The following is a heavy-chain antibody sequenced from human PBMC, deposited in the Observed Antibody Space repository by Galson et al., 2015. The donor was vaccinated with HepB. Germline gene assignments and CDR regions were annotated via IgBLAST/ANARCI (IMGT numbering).Heavy chain of an antibody. CDR2: ISSSSSTI. V-gene: IGHV3-48*01. D-gene: IGHD3-16*02. CDR1: GFTFSSYS. Sequence: SLRLSCAASGFTFSSYSMNWVRQAPGKGLEWVSYISSSSSTIYYADSVKGRFTISRDNAKNSLYLQMNSLRAEDTAVYYCARAGRVWGSYRHVLGTDYWGQGTLVTVSS. CDR3: ARAGRVWGSYRHVLGTDY. J-gene: IGHJ4*02.